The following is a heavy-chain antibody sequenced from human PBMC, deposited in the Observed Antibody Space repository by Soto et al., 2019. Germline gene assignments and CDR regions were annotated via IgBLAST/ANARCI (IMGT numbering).Heavy chain of an antibody. Sequence: QVQLQESGPGLVKPSQTLSLTCTVSGGSISSGGYYWSWIRQHPGKVLEWIGYIYYSGSTYYNPSLKSRVTISVDTSKNQFSLKLSSVTAADTAVYYCARDRYTAMIPVYYYYCGMDVWGQGTTVTVSS. J-gene: IGHJ6*02. CDR1: GGSISSGGYY. D-gene: IGHD5-18*01. CDR3: ARDRYTAMIPVYYYYCGMDV. CDR2: IYYSGST. V-gene: IGHV4-31*03.